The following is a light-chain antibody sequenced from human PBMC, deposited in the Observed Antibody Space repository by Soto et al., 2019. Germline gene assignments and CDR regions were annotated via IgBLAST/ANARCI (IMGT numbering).Light chain of an antibody. Sequence: DIQMTQSPSSLSASAGDRVTLTCQASQDISTYLNWYQQKPGKAPKLLIYDASNLETGVPSRFSGSGSGTDFTFTISSLQPEDIATYYCHQYDNLPLTFGGGTKVEIK. CDR3: HQYDNLPLT. V-gene: IGKV1-33*01. J-gene: IGKJ4*01. CDR1: QDISTY. CDR2: DAS.